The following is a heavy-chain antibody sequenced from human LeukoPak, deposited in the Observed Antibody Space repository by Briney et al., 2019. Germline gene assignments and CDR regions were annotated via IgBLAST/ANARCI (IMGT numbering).Heavy chain of an antibody. CDR3: AKVLAVTSYGAKSIFDH. V-gene: IGHV3-30*02. CDR2: IWYDGSNK. Sequence: GRSLRLSCAAAGFTFSNYGMHWVRQAPGKWLEWVAFIWYDGSNKYYADSVKGRFTISRDNSKNTVYLQMNSLRAEDTAVYYCAKVLAVTSYGAKSIFDHWGQGTLVTVSS. D-gene: IGHD4-23*01. J-gene: IGHJ5*02. CDR1: GFTFSNYG.